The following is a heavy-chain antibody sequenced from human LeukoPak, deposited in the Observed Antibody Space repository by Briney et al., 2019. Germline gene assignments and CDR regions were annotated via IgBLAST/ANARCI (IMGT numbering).Heavy chain of an antibody. CDR1: GGSFSGYY. J-gene: IGHJ3*02. D-gene: IGHD2-15*01. CDR2: INHSGST. CDR3: ARHPLVVVAATGAFDN. V-gene: IGHV4-34*01. Sequence: PSETLSLTCAVYGGSFSGYYWSWIRQPPGKGLEWIGEINHSGSTNYNPSLKRRVTISVDTSKNQFSLKLSSLPAADTAVYYCARHPLVVVAATGAFDNWGQGTMVTVSS.